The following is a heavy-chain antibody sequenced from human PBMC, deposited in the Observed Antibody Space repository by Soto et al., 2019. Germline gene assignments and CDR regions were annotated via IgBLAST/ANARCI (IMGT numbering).Heavy chain of an antibody. J-gene: IGHJ4*02. CDR2: IYWDDDK. Sequence: SGPTLVNPTQTLTLTCTFSGFSLSTSGVGVGWIRQPPGKALEWLALIYWDDDKRYSPSLKSRLTITKDTSKNQVVLTMTNMDPVDTATYYCAHVRITIFGVVIEYYFDYWGQGTLVTVSS. CDR1: GFSLSTSGVG. CDR3: AHVRITIFGVVIEYYFDY. D-gene: IGHD3-3*01. V-gene: IGHV2-5*02.